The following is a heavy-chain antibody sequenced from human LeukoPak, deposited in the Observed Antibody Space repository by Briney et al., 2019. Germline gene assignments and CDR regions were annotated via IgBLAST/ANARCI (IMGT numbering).Heavy chain of an antibody. D-gene: IGHD6-19*01. CDR2: MNPNSGNT. CDR3: TRGSSGRRDN. V-gene: IGHV1-8*01. CDR1: GYTFTSCD. J-gene: IGHJ4*02. Sequence: ASVKVSCKASGYTFTSCDINWVRQATGQGLEWMGWMNPNSGNTGYGQSFQGRIAMTRDISIGTAYMELSNLTSEDTAIYYCTRGSSGRRDNWGQGTLVTVSA.